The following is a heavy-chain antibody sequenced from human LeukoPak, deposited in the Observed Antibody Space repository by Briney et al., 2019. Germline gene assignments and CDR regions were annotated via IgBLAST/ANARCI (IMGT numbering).Heavy chain of an antibody. CDR3: ARDGSGDYGDAFDI. Sequence: PGGSLRLSCAASGFTVSSNYMSWVCQAPGKGLEWVSVIYSGGSTYYADSVKGRFTISRDNSKNTLYLQMNSLRAEDTAVYYCARDGSGDYGDAFDIWGQGTMVTVSS. D-gene: IGHD4-17*01. CDR1: GFTVSSNY. J-gene: IGHJ3*02. CDR2: IYSGGST. V-gene: IGHV3-66*01.